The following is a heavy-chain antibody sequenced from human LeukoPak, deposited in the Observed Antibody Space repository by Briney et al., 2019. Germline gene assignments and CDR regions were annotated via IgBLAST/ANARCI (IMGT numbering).Heavy chain of an antibody. V-gene: IGHV3-74*01. CDR2: INSDGSST. J-gene: IGHJ4*02. D-gene: IGHD5-12*01. Sequence: GGPLRLSCAASGFTFSSYWMHWVRQAPGKGLVWVSRINSDGSSTSYADSVKGRFTISRDNAKNTLYLQMNSLRAEDTAVYYCARRTTRGYSGYAFDYWGQGTLVTVSS. CDR1: GFTFSSYW. CDR3: ARRTTRGYSGYAFDY.